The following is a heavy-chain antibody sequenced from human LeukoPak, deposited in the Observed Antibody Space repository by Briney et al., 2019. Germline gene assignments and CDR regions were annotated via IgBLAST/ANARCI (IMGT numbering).Heavy chain of an antibody. J-gene: IGHJ4*02. Sequence: SETLSLTCTVSGGSISSSSYCWGWIRHPPGKGLEWIGSIYYSGSTYYNPSLKSRVTISVDTSKNQFSLKLSSVTAADTAVYYCARDRLLGVDYWGQGTLVTVSS. V-gene: IGHV4-39*07. CDR3: ARDRLLGVDY. CDR1: GGSISSSSYC. CDR2: IYYSGST. D-gene: IGHD2-15*01.